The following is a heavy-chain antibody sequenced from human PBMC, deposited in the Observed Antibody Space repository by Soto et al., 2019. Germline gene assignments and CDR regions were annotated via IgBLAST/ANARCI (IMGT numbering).Heavy chain of an antibody. CDR3: ARHDGFSSGWIIDY. V-gene: IGHV4-30-4*01. Sequence: PSETLSLTCTVSGGSISSGDYYWSWIRQPPGKGLEWIGYIYYSGSTYYNPSLKSRVTISVDKSKNQFSLKLSSVTAADTAVYYCARHDGFSSGWIIDYWGHGTLVTVSS. CDR2: IYYSGST. D-gene: IGHD6-19*01. CDR1: GGSISSGDYY. J-gene: IGHJ4*01.